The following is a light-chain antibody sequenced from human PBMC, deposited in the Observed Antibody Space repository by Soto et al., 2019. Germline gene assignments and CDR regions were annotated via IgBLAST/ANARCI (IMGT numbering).Light chain of an antibody. CDR1: QSVADN. V-gene: IGKV3-15*01. Sequence: EVVMTQSPATLSVSPGERVTLSCRSSQSVADNLAWFQQKPGQVPRLLIYGASTRATGIPARFSGSGSETDFTLTVSSLRSEDSAVYYCQQYNYWPITFGQGTRLEIK. J-gene: IGKJ5*01. CDR3: QQYNYWPIT. CDR2: GAS.